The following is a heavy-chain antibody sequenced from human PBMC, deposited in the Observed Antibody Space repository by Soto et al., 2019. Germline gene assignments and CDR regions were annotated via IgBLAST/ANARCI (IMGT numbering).Heavy chain of an antibody. CDR3: ERDRVDPYIMDV. CDR2: ISSSGSTI. Sequence: GGSLRLSFAASGFTFSSYEMNWVRQAPGKVLEWVSYISSSGSTIYYADSVKGRLTISRDNAKNSLYLQMNSLRAEDTAVYYCERDRVDPYIMDVGGQGTTVKVSS. J-gene: IGHJ6*01. CDR1: GFTFSSYE. D-gene: IGHD5-12*01. V-gene: IGHV3-48*03.